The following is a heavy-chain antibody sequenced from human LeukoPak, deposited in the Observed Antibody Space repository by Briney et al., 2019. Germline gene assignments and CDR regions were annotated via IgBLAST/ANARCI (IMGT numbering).Heavy chain of an antibody. CDR3: ARSVCSGGSCYLTDWYFDL. D-gene: IGHD2-15*01. V-gene: IGHV3-74*01. J-gene: IGHJ2*01. Sequence: PGGSLRLSCAVSGFTFSSHWMRWVRQAPGKGLVWVSHIKSDGSSTNYADSVKGRFTISRDNAKNSLYLQMNSLRAEDTAVYYCARSVCSGGSCYLTDWYFDLWGRGTLVTVSS. CDR2: IKSDGSST. CDR1: GFTFSSHW.